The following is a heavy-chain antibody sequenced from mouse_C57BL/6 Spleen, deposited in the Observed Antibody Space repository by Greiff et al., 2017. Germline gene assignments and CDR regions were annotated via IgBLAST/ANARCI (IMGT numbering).Heavy chain of an antibody. V-gene: IGHV1-81*01. Sequence: QVQLQQSGAELARPGASVKLSCKASGYTFTSYGISWVKQRTGQGLEWIGEIYPRSGNTYYNEKFKGKATLTADKSSSTAYMGLRSLTSEDSAVYFCARLRDYSNHWYFDVWGTGTTVTVSS. J-gene: IGHJ1*03. CDR1: GYTFTSYG. D-gene: IGHD2-5*01. CDR3: ARLRDYSNHWYFDV. CDR2: IYPRSGNT.